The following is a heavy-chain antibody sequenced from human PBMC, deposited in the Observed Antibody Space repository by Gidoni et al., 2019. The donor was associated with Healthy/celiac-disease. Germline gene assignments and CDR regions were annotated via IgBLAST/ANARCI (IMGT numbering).Heavy chain of an antibody. CDR1: GGSIRRYY. D-gene: IGHD6-13*01. Sequence: QVQLQESGPGLVKPSETLSLTCTVSGGSIRRYYGSWIRQPAGKGLEWIGRIYTSGSTNYNPSLKSRVTMSVDTSKNQFALKLSSVTAADTAVYYGARARRAIAAAGTSVWFDPWGQGTLVTVSS. CDR3: ARARRAIAAAGTSVWFDP. CDR2: IYTSGST. J-gene: IGHJ5*02. V-gene: IGHV4-4*07.